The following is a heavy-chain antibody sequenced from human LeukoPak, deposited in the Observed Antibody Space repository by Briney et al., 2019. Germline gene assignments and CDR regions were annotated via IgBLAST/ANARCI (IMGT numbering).Heavy chain of an antibody. CDR3: ARHSGSYYNPPYYFDY. J-gene: IGHJ4*02. CDR2: INHSGST. D-gene: IGHD1-26*01. CDR1: GGSFSGYY. V-gene: IGHV4-34*01. Sequence: PSETLSLTCAVYGGSFSGYYWSWIRQPPGKGLEWIGEINHSGSTNYNPSLKSRVTISVDTSKNQFSLKLSSVTAADTAVYYCARHSGSYYNPPYYFDYWGQGTLVTVSS.